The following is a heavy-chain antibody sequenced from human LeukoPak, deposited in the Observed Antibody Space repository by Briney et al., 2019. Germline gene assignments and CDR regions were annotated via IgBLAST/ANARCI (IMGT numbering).Heavy chain of an antibody. CDR1: GGSISSSSYY. V-gene: IGHV4-39*07. J-gene: IGHJ4*02. D-gene: IGHD3-22*01. Sequence: PSETLSLTCTVSGGSISSSSYYWGWIRQPPGKGLEWIGSIYYSGSTYYNPSLTSRVTMSLDTSKNQFSLKLSSVTAVDTAVYYCARKKDSSGYYQWGQGTLVTVSS. CDR2: IYYSGST. CDR3: ARKKDSSGYYQ.